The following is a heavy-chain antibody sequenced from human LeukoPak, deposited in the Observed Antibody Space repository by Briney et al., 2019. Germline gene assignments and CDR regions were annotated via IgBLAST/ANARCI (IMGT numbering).Heavy chain of an antibody. Sequence: ASVKVSCKASRYTFTGYYMHWVRQAPGQGLEWMGWINPNSGGTNYAQKFQGRVTMTRDTSISTAYMELSRLRSDDTAVYYCARYHCSSTSCYYDPAGYFDYWGQGTLVTVSS. V-gene: IGHV1-2*02. J-gene: IGHJ4*02. CDR3: ARYHCSSTSCYYDPAGYFDY. CDR2: INPNSGGT. CDR1: RYTFTGYY. D-gene: IGHD2-2*01.